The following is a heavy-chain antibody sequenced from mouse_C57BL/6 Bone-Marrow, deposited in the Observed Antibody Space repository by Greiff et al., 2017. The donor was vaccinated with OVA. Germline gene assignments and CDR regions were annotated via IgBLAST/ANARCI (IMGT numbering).Heavy chain of an antibody. J-gene: IGHJ4*01. CDR1: GFSLTSYG. V-gene: IGHV2-2*01. D-gene: IGHD2-4*01. Sequence: QVHVKQSGPGLVQPSQSLSITCTVSGFSLTSYGVHWVRQSPGKGLEWLGVIWSGGSTDYNAAFISRLSISKDNSKSQVFFKMNSLQADDTAIYYCARGDDYDVKDAMDYWGQGTSVTVSS. CDR3: ARGDDYDVKDAMDY. CDR2: IWSGGST.